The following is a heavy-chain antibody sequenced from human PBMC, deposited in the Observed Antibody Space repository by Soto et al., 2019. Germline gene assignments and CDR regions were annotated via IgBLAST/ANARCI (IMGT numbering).Heavy chain of an antibody. CDR2: INTAGSIT. D-gene: IGHD2-2*01. V-gene: IGHV3-74*01. CDR1: GLIFSNYK. Sequence: EVQLVESGGGLVQPVGSLRLSCAASGLIFSNYKMHWVRQPPGKGLVWVSRINTAGSITDYEDSVKGRFTVSRDNDKDTQYLQMNSLRAGDRAVYYCARNTNVIHYCGQGTLVTVSS. J-gene: IGHJ4*02. CDR3: ARNTNVIHY.